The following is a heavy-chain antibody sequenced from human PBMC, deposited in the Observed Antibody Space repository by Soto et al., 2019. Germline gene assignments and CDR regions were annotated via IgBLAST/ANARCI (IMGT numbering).Heavy chain of an antibody. Sequence: GGSLRLSCAASGFTFSSYAMSWVRQAPGKGLEWVSAISGSGGSTYYADSVKGRFTISRDNSKNTLYLQMNSLRAEDTAVYYCAKDPSRGEDILTGSAFDIWGQGTMVTVSS. V-gene: IGHV3-23*01. CDR2: ISGSGGST. CDR3: AKDPSRGEDILTGSAFDI. J-gene: IGHJ3*02. D-gene: IGHD3-9*01. CDR1: GFTFSSYA.